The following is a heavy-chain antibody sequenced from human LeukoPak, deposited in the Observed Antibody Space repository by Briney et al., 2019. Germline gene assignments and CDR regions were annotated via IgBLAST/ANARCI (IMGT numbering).Heavy chain of an antibody. CDR1: GFTFSSYN. CDR2: ISTRGSYI. D-gene: IGHD3-10*01. V-gene: IGHV3-21*01. Sequence: TGGSLRLSCAASGFTFSSYNMNWVRQAPGKGLEWVSSISTRGSYIYYADSVKGRFTISRDNAKNSLYPQMNSLRAEDTAVYYCARAEVLLWFGESPGAEYFQHWGQGTLVTVSS. CDR3: ARAEVLLWFGESPGAEYFQH. J-gene: IGHJ1*01.